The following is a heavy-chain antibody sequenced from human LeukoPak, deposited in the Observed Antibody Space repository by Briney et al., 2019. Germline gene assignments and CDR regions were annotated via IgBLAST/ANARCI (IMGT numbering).Heavy chain of an antibody. D-gene: IGHD3-22*01. CDR1: EFTFSIYA. CDR2: ITSTGEST. Sequence: GGSLRLSCAASEFTFSIYAMSWVRQAPGRGLEWVASITSTGESTLYAGSVKGRFTISRDNSKYTVYLQMNSLRAQDTAIDYCAKDRPNYFGTNGHYYRRDGDFWGRGTLVTVSS. J-gene: IGHJ4*02. CDR3: AKDRPNYFGTNGHYYRRDGDF. V-gene: IGHV3-23*01.